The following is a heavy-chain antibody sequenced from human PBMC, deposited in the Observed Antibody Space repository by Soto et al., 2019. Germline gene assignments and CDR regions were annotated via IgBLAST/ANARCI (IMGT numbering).Heavy chain of an antibody. CDR3: AAGTGRTDFDY. D-gene: IGHD2-2*01. V-gene: IGHV3-15*01. CDR2: IISKTDGGTT. CDR1: GLAFCNAG. J-gene: IGHJ4*02. Sequence: PGGSLRLSCAASGLAFCNAGVSWVRKAPGKGLEWVGRIISKTDGGTTDYTAPVKDRFFMSRDDSKNTLYLQMNSLKTEDTAVYYCAAGTGRTDFDYWGQGTLVTVSS.